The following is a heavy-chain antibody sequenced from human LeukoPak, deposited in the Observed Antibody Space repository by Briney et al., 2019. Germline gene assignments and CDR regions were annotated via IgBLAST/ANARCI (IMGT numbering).Heavy chain of an antibody. J-gene: IGHJ4*02. Sequence: GGSLRLSCAASGFTFSSYGMHWVRQAPGKGLEWVAFIRYDGSNKYYADSVKGRFTISRDNSKNTLYLQMNSLRAEDTAVYYCASVVVRGVRIYDYWGQGTLVTVSS. CDR2: IRYDGSNK. D-gene: IGHD3-10*01. CDR3: ASVVVRGVRIYDY. CDR1: GFTFSSYG. V-gene: IGHV3-30*02.